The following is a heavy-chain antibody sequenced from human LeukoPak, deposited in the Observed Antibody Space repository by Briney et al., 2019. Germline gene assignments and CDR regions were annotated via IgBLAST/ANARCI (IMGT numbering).Heavy chain of an antibody. CDR2: IIPIFGTA. D-gene: IGHD3-22*01. CDR1: GGTFSRYA. Sequence: SVKVSCKASGGTFSRYAISWVRQAPGQGLEWMGGIIPIFGTANYAQKFQGRVTITADESTSTAYMELSSLRSEDTAVYYCARVGRTYYYDSSGYYAFDYWGQGTLVTVSS. CDR3: ARVGRTYYYDSSGYYAFDY. V-gene: IGHV1-69*01. J-gene: IGHJ4*02.